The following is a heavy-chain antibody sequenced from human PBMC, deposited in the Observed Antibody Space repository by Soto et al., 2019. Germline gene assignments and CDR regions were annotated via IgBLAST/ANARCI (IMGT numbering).Heavy chain of an antibody. J-gene: IGHJ4*02. D-gene: IGHD1-26*01. CDR1: GFTFSSHA. CDR2: ISGSGGGT. Sequence: GGSLRLSCAASGFTFSSHAMNWVRQAPGKGLEWVSSISGSGGGTYYADSVKGRFTISRDNSKNTLYLQMNSLRAEDTAVYYCAKSFSGSSWEYYFDYWGQGTLVTVSS. CDR3: AKSFSGSSWEYYFDY. V-gene: IGHV3-23*01.